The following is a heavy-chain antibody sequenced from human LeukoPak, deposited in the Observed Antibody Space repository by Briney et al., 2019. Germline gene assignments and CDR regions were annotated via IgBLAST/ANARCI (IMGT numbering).Heavy chain of an antibody. J-gene: IGHJ4*02. CDR3: AELYGSGSYSGY. V-gene: IGHV3-7*01. CDR2: IKQDGSEK. D-gene: IGHD3-10*01. CDR1: GLTFSSYW. Sequence: GGSLRLSCAASGLTFSSYWMSWVRQAPGKGLEWVANIKQDGSEKYYVDSVKGRFTISRDNAKNSLYLQMNSLRAEDTAVYYCAELYGSGSYSGYWGQGTLVTVSS.